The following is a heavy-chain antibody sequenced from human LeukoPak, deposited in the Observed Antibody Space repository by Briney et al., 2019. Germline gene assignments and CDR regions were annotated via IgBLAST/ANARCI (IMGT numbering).Heavy chain of an antibody. CDR3: AKDKVTVDWDLHDGMDV. CDR2: ISGSGGST. V-gene: IGHV3-23*01. J-gene: IGHJ6*02. CDR1: GFTFSSYA. D-gene: IGHD1-26*01. Sequence: GGSLRLSCAASGFTFSSYAMSWVRQAPGKGLEWVSAISGSGGSTYYADSVKGRFTISRDNSKNTLYLQMNSLRAEDTAVYYCAKDKVTVDWDLHDGMDVWGQGTTVTVSS.